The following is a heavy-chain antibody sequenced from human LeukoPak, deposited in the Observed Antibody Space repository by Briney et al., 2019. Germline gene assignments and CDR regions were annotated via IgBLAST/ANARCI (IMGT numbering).Heavy chain of an antibody. V-gene: IGHV4-39*01. CDR2: IYYSGST. J-gene: IGHJ4*02. CDR1: GGSISSSSYY. D-gene: IGHD3-22*01. Sequence: PSETLSLTCTVSGGSISSSSYYWGWIRQPPGKGLEWIGSIYYSGSTYYNPSLKSRVTISVDTSKNQFSLKLSSVTAGDTAVYYCARQNYYDVYYFDYWGQGTLVTVSS. CDR3: ARQNYYDVYYFDY.